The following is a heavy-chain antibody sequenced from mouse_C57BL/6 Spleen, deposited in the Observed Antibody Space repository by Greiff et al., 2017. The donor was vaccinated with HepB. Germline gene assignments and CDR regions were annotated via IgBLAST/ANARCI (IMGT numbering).Heavy chain of an antibody. J-gene: IGHJ4*01. D-gene: IGHD1-3*01. CDR1: GYTFTSYW. CDR2: IYPGSGST. Sequence: QVQLQQSGAELVKPGASVKMSCKASGYTFTSYWITWVKQRPGQGLEWIGDIYPGSGSTNYNEKFKSKATLTVDTSSSTAYMQLSSLTSEDAAVYYCARGSDPAMDYWGQGTSVTVSS. V-gene: IGHV1-55*01. CDR3: ARGSDPAMDY.